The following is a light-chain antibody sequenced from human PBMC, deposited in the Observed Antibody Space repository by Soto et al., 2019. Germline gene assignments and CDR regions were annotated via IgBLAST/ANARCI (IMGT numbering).Light chain of an antibody. CDR3: QQYDSYWT. CDR2: KAS. V-gene: IGKV1-5*03. Sequence: DIQMTQSPSTLSASVGDRVTITCRASQSISSSLAWYQQKPGKAPNLLIYKASSLESGVPSRFSCSGSGTEFALTISSLQPDDFAPYFCQQYDSYWTFGQGTKVEIK. J-gene: IGKJ1*01. CDR1: QSISSS.